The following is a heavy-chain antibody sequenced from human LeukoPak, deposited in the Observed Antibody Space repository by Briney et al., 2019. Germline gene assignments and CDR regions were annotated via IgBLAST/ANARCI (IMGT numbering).Heavy chain of an antibody. J-gene: IGHJ6*03. CDR1: GGSISSSNW. Sequence: PSGTLSLTCAVSGGSISSSNWWSWVRQPPGKGLEWIGEIYHSGSTNYNPSLKSRVTISVDKSKNQFSLKLSSVTAADTAVYYCARDWAGIAAAGTGYYYYMDVWGKGTTVTVSS. CDR2: IYHSGST. CDR3: ARDWAGIAAAGTGYYYYMDV. D-gene: IGHD6-13*01. V-gene: IGHV4-4*02.